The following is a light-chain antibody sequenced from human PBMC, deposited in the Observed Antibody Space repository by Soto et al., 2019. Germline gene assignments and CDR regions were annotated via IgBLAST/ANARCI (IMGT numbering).Light chain of an antibody. CDR2: GAS. CDR3: QQYDSSPVS. J-gene: IGKJ2*01. V-gene: IGKV3-20*01. CDR1: QSVSSNS. Sequence: IVLTQSPGTLSLSPGERATLSCKASQSVSSNSLAWYQQKPGQAPRLLIYGASSRATGIPDRFSGSGSGADFTLTISRLEPEDFAVYYCQQYDSSPVSFGQGTNLEIK.